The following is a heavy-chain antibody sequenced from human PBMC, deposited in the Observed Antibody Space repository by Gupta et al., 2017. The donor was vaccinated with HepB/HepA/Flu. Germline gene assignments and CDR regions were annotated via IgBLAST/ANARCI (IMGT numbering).Heavy chain of an antibody. CDR3: ARDIVVVTAGHYGMDV. D-gene: IGHD2-21*02. CDR1: GFMFSTNE. J-gene: IGHJ6*02. V-gene: IGHV3-48*03. CDR2: ITSTSRTT. Sequence: EVQLVESGGGLVQPGGSLRLPCKGSGFMFSTNERNWVRQAPGKGLEWVAYITSTSRTTYYSDSVKGRFTISRDNAKNSLYLQMNSLRADDTALYYCARDIVVVTAGHYGMDVWGQGTTVTVSS.